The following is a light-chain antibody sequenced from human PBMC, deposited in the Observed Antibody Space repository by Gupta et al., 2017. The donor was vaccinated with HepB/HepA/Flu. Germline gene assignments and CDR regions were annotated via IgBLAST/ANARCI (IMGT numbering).Light chain of an antibody. CDR1: QNVASNF. J-gene: IGKJ3*01. CDR2: STS. Sequence: EIVLTQSPGTLSLSPGERATLSCRASQNVASNFLVWYQQKPGHAPRLLIYSTSKRATGIPERFSGSGDWRDFTRTISRREHEDCAVYYCQHYGTSLVFGPGTRVEIK. CDR3: QHYGTSLV. V-gene: IGKV3-20*01.